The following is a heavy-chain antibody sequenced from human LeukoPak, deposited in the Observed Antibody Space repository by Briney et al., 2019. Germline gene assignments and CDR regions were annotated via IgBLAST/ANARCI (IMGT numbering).Heavy chain of an antibody. CDR2: INHSGST. Sequence: TSETLSLTCAVYGGSFSGYYWSWIRQPPGKGLEWIGEINHSGSTNYKPSLKSRVTISVDTSKNQFSLKLGSVTAADTAVYYCARDPVDGGANFDYWGQGTLVTVSS. J-gene: IGHJ4*02. D-gene: IGHD2-15*01. CDR3: ARDPVDGGANFDY. V-gene: IGHV4-34*01. CDR1: GGSFSGYY.